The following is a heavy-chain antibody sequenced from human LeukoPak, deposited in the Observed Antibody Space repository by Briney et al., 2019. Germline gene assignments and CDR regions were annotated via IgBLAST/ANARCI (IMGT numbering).Heavy chain of an antibody. D-gene: IGHD5-18*01. CDR2: INHSGST. Sequence: PSETLSLTCAVYGGSFSGSYWSWIRQPPGKGLEWIGKINHSGSTNYNPSLKSRVTISVDTSKNQFSLKLSSVTAADTAVYYRARGVGIQLWSYYDDAFDIWGQGTMVTVSS. V-gene: IGHV4-34*01. CDR3: ARGVGIQLWSYYDDAFDI. J-gene: IGHJ3*02. CDR1: GGSFSGSY.